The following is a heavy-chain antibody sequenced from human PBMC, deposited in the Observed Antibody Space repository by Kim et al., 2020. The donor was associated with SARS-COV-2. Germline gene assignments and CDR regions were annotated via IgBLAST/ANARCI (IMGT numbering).Heavy chain of an antibody. V-gene: IGHV4-59*08. Sequence: LKSRVTISLDTSKNQFSLKLSSGTAADTAVYYCARHHYSSAWEAYWYFDLWGRGTLVTVSS. J-gene: IGHJ2*01. CDR3: ARHHYSSAWEAYWYFDL. D-gene: IGHD6-19*01.